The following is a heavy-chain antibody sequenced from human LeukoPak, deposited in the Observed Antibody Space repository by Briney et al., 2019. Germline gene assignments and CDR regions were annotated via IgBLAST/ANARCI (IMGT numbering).Heavy chain of an antibody. CDR3: AKDAGAGIAAAGTSRIDY. J-gene: IGHJ4*02. CDR1: GFTFDDYA. D-gene: IGHD6-13*01. CDR2: ISGDGGST. Sequence: GGSLRLSCAASGFTFDDYAMHWVRQAPGKGLEWVSLISGDGGSTYYADSVKGRFTISRDNSKNSLYLQMNSLRTEDNALQYCAKDAGAGIAAAGTSRIDYWGRGTLVTVSS. V-gene: IGHV3-43*02.